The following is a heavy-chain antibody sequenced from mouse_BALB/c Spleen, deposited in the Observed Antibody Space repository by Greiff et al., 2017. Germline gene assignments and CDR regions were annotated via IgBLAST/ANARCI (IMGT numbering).Heavy chain of an antibody. CDR3: NDGSRNY. CDR2: IDPENGDT. Sequence: EVKLQESGAELVRSGASVKLSCTASGFNIKDYYMHWVKQRPEQGLEWIGWIDPENGDTEYAPKFQGKATMTADTSSNTAYLQLSSLTSEDTAVYYCNDGSRNYWGQGTTLTVSS. CDR1: GFNIKDYY. D-gene: IGHD1-1*01. V-gene: IGHV14-4*02. J-gene: IGHJ2*01.